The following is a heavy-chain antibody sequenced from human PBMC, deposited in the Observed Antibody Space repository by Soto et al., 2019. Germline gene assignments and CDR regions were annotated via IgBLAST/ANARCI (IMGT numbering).Heavy chain of an antibody. D-gene: IGHD1-7*01. J-gene: IGHJ6*03. CDR3: AKEGVKHPGTTIGYYYYYMDV. Sequence: GGSLRLSCAASGFTFSSYAMSWVRQAPGKGLEWVSAISGSGGSTYYADSVKGRFTISRDNSKNTLYLQMNSLRAEDTAVYYCAKEGVKHPGTTIGYYYYYMDVWGKGTTVTVSS. V-gene: IGHV3-23*01. CDR1: GFTFSSYA. CDR2: ISGSGGST.